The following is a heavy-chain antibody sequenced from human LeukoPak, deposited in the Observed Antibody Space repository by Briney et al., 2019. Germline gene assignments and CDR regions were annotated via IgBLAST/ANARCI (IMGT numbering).Heavy chain of an antibody. CDR2: ISDDGNNE. CDR1: GFTFNSHG. V-gene: IGHV3-30*03. CDR3: ARAQGYDFWTTPDY. J-gene: IGHJ4*02. Sequence: LPGGSLRLSCAASGFTFNSHGMHWVRQAPGKGLEWVAVISDDGNNEKYADSVKGRFTISRDNAKNSLYLQMNSLRAEDTALYHCARAQGYDFWTTPDYWGQGTLVTVSS. D-gene: IGHD3-3*01.